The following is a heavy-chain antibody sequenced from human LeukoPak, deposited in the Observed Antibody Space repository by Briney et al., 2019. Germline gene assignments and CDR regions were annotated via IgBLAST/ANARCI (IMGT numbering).Heavy chain of an antibody. Sequence: GASVKVSCKASGYTFASYGISWVRQAPGQGLEWMGRIIPILGIANYAQKFQGRVTITADKSTSTAYMELSSLRSEDTAVYYCARGRGSGWFDAFDIWGQGTMVTVSS. CDR3: ARGRGSGWFDAFDI. D-gene: IGHD6-19*01. J-gene: IGHJ3*02. CDR1: GYTFASYG. V-gene: IGHV1-69*04. CDR2: IIPILGIA.